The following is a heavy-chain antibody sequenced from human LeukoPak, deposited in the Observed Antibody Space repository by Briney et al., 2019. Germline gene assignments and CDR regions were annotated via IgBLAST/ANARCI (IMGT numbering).Heavy chain of an antibody. V-gene: IGHV1-69*10. CDR3: ASPRRSYPILQDAFDI. J-gene: IGHJ3*02. CDR1: GGTFSSYA. Sequence: SVKVSCKASGGTFSSYATSWLRQPPGQGLKGWGGIIPILGIANYAQKFQGRVTITADKSTSTAYMELSSLRSEDTAVYYCASPRRSYPILQDAFDIWGQGTMVTVSS. D-gene: IGHD1-26*01. CDR2: IIPILGIA.